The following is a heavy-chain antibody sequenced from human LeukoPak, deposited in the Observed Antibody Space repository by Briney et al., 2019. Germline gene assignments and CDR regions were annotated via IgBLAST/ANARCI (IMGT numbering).Heavy chain of an antibody. J-gene: IGHJ6*02. D-gene: IGHD6-6*01. V-gene: IGHV3-21*01. CDR2: ISSSSSYI. CDR3: ARDMYSSSSWENYYGMDV. CDR1: RFTFSSYS. Sequence: KPGGSLRLSCAASRFTFSSYSMTWVRQAPGKGLEWVSSISSSSSYIYYADSVKGRFTISRDNAKNSLYLQMNSLRAEDTAVYYCARDMYSSSSWENYYGMDVWGQGTMATVSS.